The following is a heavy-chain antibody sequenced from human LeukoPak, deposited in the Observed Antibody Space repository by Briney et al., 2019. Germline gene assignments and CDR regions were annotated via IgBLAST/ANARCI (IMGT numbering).Heavy chain of an antibody. CDR3: AKEGLPSGSYFSGWFDP. V-gene: IGHV3-74*01. CDR1: GFTFSSYW. CDR2: INSDGSST. Sequence: GGSLRLSCAASGFTFSSYWMHWVRQAPGKGLVWVSRINSDGSSTSYADSVKGRFTISRDNSKNTLSLQMNSLRADDTAVYYCAKEGLPSGSYFSGWFDPWGQGTLVTVSS. J-gene: IGHJ5*02. D-gene: IGHD3-10*01.